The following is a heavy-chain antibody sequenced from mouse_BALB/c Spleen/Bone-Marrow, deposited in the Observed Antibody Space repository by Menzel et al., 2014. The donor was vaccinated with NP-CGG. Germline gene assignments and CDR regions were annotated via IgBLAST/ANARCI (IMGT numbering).Heavy chain of an antibody. CDR3: VRGNYGNYVDYFDF. J-gene: IGHJ2*01. CDR1: GFTFSNYG. Sequence: DVMLVESGGGLVQPGGSLKLSCAASGFTFSNYGMSWVRQTPDERLELVATINSNGGSTYYPDSVKGRFTISRDTAKNTLYLQMSSLKSEETAMYYCVRGNYGNYVDYFDFWGQGTTLTVSS. V-gene: IGHV5-6-3*01. CDR2: INSNGGST. D-gene: IGHD2-1*01.